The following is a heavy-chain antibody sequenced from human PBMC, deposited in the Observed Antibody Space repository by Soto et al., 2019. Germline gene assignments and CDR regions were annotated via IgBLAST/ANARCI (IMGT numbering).Heavy chain of an antibody. CDR1: GYSFTDYD. Sequence: ASVKVSCKASGYSFTDYDINWVRQATGQGLEWMGWMNPNTGNTRYAQKFQGRFIMTRDTSISTAYMELGSLRSEDTAVYYCARGKLATLTGFWGQGTLVTSPQ. D-gene: IGHD3-9*01. J-gene: IGHJ4*02. CDR2: MNPNTGNT. V-gene: IGHV1-8*01. CDR3: ARGKLATLTGF.